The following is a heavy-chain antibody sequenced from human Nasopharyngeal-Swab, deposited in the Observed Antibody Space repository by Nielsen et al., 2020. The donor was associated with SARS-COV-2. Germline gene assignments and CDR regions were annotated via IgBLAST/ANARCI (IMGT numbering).Heavy chain of an antibody. CDR2: SIPMFNTP. V-gene: IGHV1-69*01. D-gene: IGHD1-26*01. CDR3: EKKRGDLLDDYFFDY. Sequence: WVRQAPGQGLEWIGGSIPMFNTPNYAQKFQGRVTISADESTSTAYMEVSSLTSEDTAVYYCEKKRGDLLDDYFFDYWGQGTLVTVSS. J-gene: IGHJ4*02.